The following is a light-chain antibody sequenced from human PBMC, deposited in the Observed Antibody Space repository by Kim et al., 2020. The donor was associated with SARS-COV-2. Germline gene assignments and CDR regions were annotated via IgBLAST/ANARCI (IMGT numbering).Light chain of an antibody. CDR1: SSDVGGYNS. CDR2: EVT. J-gene: IGLJ3*02. V-gene: IGLV2-8*01. Sequence: GQSVPSSCTGTSSDVGGYNSVSWYQQHPGKAPKLVIYEVTKRPAGVPDRFSASKSGNTASLTVSGLQSDDEADYYCNSYAGNNLWVFGGGTKLTVL. CDR3: NSYAGNNLWV.